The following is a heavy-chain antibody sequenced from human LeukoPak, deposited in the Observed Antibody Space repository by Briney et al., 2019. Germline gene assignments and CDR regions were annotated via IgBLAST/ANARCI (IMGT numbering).Heavy chain of an antibody. J-gene: IGHJ4*02. CDR1: GFTFSSYG. V-gene: IGHV3-30*18. CDR3: AKTRYYYDSSGYSLDH. CDR2: ISYDGSNK. Sequence: PGGSLRLSCAASGFTFSSYGMHWVRQAPGKGLEWVAVISYDGSNKYYADSVKGRFTISRDNSKNTLYLQMNSLRAEDTAVYYCAKTRYYYDSSGYSLDHWGQGTLVTVSS. D-gene: IGHD3-22*01.